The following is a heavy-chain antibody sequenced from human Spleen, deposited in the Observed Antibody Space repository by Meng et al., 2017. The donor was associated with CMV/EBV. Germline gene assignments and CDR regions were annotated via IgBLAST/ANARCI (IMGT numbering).Heavy chain of an antibody. Sequence: GSLRLSCTVSGGSISSYYWSWIRQPPGKGLEWIGYIYYSGSTNYNPSLKSRVTISVDTSKNQFSLKLSSVTAADTAVYYCARDRTYWSPYYGMDVWGQGTTVTVSS. D-gene: IGHD1-1*01. CDR1: GGSISSYY. V-gene: IGHV4-59*01. CDR2: IYYSGST. J-gene: IGHJ6*02. CDR3: ARDRTYWSPYYGMDV.